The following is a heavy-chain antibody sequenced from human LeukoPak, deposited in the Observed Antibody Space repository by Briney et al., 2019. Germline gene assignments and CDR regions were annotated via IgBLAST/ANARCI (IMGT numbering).Heavy chain of an antibody. CDR2: IYSGGST. D-gene: IGHD1-26*01. CDR3: AKIVGGTTGFDY. V-gene: IGHV3-53*01. CDR1: GFTVSSNY. Sequence: PGGSLRLSCAASGFTVSSNYISWVRQAPGKGLEWVSVIYSGGSTYYADSVKGRFTISRDNSKNTLYLQMNSLRAEDTAVYYCAKIVGGTTGFDYWGQGTLVTVPS. J-gene: IGHJ4*02.